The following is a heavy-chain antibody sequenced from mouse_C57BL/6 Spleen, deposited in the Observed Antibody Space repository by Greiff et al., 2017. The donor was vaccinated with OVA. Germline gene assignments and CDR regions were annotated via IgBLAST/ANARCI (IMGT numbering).Heavy chain of an antibody. Sequence: VQLQQPGAELVMPGASVKLSCKASGYTFTSYWMHWVKQRPGQGLEWIGEIDPSDSYTNYNQKFKGKSTLTVDKSSSTAYMQLSSLTSEDSAVYYCARRGVYYGSGDFDVWGTGTTVTVSS. J-gene: IGHJ1*03. CDR2: IDPSDSYT. D-gene: IGHD1-1*01. CDR3: ARRGVYYGSGDFDV. V-gene: IGHV1-69*01. CDR1: GYTFTSYW.